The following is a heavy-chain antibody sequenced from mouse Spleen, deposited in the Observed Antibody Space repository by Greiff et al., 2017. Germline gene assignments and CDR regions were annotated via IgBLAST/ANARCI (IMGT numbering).Heavy chain of an antibody. CDR3: ARDRNYGSSGGFDY. CDR1: GFTFSDYY. D-gene: IGHD1-1*01. CDR2: INYDGSST. V-gene: IGHV5-16*01. J-gene: IGHJ2*01. Sequence: EVKLVESEGGLVQPGSSMKLSCTASGFTFSDYYMAWVRQVPEKGLEWVANINYDGSSTYYLDSLKSRFIISRDNAKNILYLQMSSLKSEDTATYYCARDRNYGSSGGFDYWGQGTTLTVSS.